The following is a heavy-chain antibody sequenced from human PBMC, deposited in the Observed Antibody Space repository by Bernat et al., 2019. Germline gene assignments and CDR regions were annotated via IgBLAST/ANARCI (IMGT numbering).Heavy chain of an antibody. D-gene: IGHD3-10*01. CDR3: AKDGQLTPYFYYYMDV. Sequence: EVQLVESGGGLVQPGGSLRLSCAASGITFSSYWMHWVRQAPGKGLVWLSRINSDGSVTAYADSVKGRFTISRDNAKNTLYLQMNSLRAEDTAVYYCAKDGQLTPYFYYYMDVWGRGTTVTVSS. CDR2: INSDGSVT. CDR1: GITFSSYW. V-gene: IGHV3-74*01. J-gene: IGHJ6*03.